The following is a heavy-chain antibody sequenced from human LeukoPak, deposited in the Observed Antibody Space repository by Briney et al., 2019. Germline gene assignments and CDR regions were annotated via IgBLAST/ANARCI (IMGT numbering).Heavy chain of an antibody. J-gene: IGHJ4*02. Sequence: SETLSLTCTVSGGSISSSSYYWGWIRQPPGKGLEWIGSIYYSGGTYYNPSLKSRVTMSVDTSKNQFSLKLSSVTAADTAVYYCARGLYYYDSSGYYPYYFDYWGQGTLVTVSP. CDR2: IYYSGGT. D-gene: IGHD3-22*01. CDR3: ARGLYYYDSSGYYPYYFDY. V-gene: IGHV4-39*07. CDR1: GGSISSSSYY.